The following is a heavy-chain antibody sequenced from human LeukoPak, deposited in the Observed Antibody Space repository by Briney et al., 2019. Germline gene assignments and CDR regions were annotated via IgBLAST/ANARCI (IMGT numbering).Heavy chain of an antibody. CDR2: IKIDGSEI. CDR3: AREGTLRAHWDPFDY. Sequence: GRSLRLSCVVSGFTFSDYWMSWVRQAPGKGLEWVAAIKIDGSEIYYVDSVKGRFTISRDNARNSVYLQMNSLRGEDTAIYYCAREGTLRAHWDPFDYWGQGTLVTVSS. CDR1: GFTFSDYW. D-gene: IGHD7-27*01. J-gene: IGHJ4*02. V-gene: IGHV3-7*01.